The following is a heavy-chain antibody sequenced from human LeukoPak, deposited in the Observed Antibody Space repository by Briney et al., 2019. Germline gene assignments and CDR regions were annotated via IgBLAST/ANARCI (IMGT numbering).Heavy chain of an antibody. CDR1: GGSISSGDYY. Sequence: SQTLSLTCTVSGGSISSGDYYWSWIRQPPGKGLEWIGYIYYSGSTYYNPSLKSRVTISVDTSKNQFSLKLSSVTAADTAVYYCAWTGTGYYYYGMDVWGQGTTVTVSS. V-gene: IGHV4-30-4*01. CDR3: AWTGTGYYYYGMDV. J-gene: IGHJ6*02. CDR2: IYYSGST. D-gene: IGHD3/OR15-3a*01.